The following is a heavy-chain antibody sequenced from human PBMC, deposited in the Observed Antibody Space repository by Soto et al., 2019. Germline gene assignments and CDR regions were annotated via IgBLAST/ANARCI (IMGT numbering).Heavy chain of an antibody. J-gene: IGHJ6*02. Sequence: PGGSLRLSCAASGFTFSSYGMHWVRQAPGKWLEWVAVIWYDGSNKYYADSVKGRFTISRDNSKNTLYLQMNSLRAEDTAVYYCARDPPGAYCSSTSCYSYYYGMDVWGQGXTVTVYS. D-gene: IGHD2-2*01. CDR2: IWYDGSNK. CDR3: ARDPPGAYCSSTSCYSYYYGMDV. CDR1: GFTFSSYG. V-gene: IGHV3-33*01.